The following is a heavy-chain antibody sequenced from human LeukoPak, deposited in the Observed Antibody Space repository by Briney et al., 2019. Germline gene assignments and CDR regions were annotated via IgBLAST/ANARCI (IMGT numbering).Heavy chain of an antibody. CDR2: IYYSGST. V-gene: IGHV4-39*01. CDR3: ARRGGHNWFDP. CDR1: GGSISSSSYY. J-gene: IGHJ5*02. Sequence: SEALSLTCTVSGGSISSSSYYWGWIRQPPGKGLEWIGSIYYSGSTYYNPSLKSRVTISVDTSKNQFSMKLSSATAADTAVYYCARRGGHNWFDPWGQGTLVTVSS. D-gene: IGHD3-16*01.